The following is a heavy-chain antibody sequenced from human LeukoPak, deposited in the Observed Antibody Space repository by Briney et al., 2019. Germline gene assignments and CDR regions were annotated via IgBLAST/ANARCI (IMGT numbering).Heavy chain of an antibody. J-gene: IGHJ3*02. D-gene: IGHD6-13*01. V-gene: IGHV1-46*01. CDR3: ARDGYTDAFDI. CDR1: GYTFTCYY. Sequence: GASVKLSCKASGYTFTCYYLHWVRQPPGQGLELMGIINPSGGSTSYEQTFQGRVTMTRDTSTSTVYMELSSLRSEDTAVYYCARDGYTDAFDIWGQGTMVTVSS. CDR2: INPSGGST.